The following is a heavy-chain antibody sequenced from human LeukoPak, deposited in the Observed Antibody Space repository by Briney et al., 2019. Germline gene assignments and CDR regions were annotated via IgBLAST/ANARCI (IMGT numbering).Heavy chain of an antibody. Sequence: GTSLRLSCVASGFTFTNYAMSSVRQAPGKGLEWVSAITGSDGSSYYAASVKGRFTISRDNSKNTLYLQVNSLRAEDTAVYYCAKWGDYDILTGYYVPDYWGQGTLVTVSS. CDR3: AKWGDYDILTGYYVPDY. V-gene: IGHV3-23*01. D-gene: IGHD3-9*01. CDR2: ITGSDGSS. J-gene: IGHJ4*02. CDR1: GFTFTNYA.